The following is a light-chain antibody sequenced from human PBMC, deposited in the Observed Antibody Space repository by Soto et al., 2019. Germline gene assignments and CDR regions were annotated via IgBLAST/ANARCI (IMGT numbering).Light chain of an antibody. V-gene: IGKV1-5*03. J-gene: IGKJ2*01. CDR2: KAS. Sequence: DIQMTQSPSTLSASVGDRVTITCRASQSISSWLAWYQQKPGKAPKLLIYKASSLESGVPSRFSGSGSGTEFTLTITTLQPDDFATYSCQQYNSYSYTFGQWTKLEIK. CDR3: QQYNSYSYT. CDR1: QSISSW.